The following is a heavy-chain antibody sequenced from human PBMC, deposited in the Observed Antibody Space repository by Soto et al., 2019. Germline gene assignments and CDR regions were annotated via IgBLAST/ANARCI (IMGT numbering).Heavy chain of an antibody. CDR1: GFIFSSYA. CDR2: ISGSGGST. D-gene: IGHD4-17*01. J-gene: IGHJ6*02. V-gene: IGHV3-23*01. CDR3: AKVRFTVTAMHSYAMDV. Sequence: EVQLLESGGGLVQRGGSLRLSCAASGFIFSSYAMSWVRQAPGKGLVWVSAISGSGGSTDYADSVKGRFTISRANSKNTLYRPRNALRAEEPALYYWAKVRFTVTAMHSYAMDVWGQGTRVTVSS.